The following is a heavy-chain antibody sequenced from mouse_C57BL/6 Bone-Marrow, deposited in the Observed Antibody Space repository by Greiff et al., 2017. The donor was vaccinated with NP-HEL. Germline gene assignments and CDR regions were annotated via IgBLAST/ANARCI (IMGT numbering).Heavy chain of an antibody. Sequence: QVHVKQSGPELVKPGASVKTSCKASGYAFSSSWMNWVKQRPGKGLEWIGRIYPGDGDTNYNGKFKGKATLTADKSSSTAYMQLSSLTSEDSAVYFCARGGTVVDFDYWGQGTTLTVSS. J-gene: IGHJ2*01. CDR2: IYPGDGDT. CDR3: ARGGTVVDFDY. V-gene: IGHV1-82*01. CDR1: GYAFSSSW. D-gene: IGHD1-1*01.